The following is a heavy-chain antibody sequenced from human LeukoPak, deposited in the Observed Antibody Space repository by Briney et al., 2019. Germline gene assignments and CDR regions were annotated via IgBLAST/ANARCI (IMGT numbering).Heavy chain of an antibody. CDR1: GFTFSSYA. CDR3: AKVQKTYDFWSGYLDY. Sequence: GGSLRLSCAASGFTFSSYAMSWVRQAPGKGLEWVSAISGSDGSTYYADSVKGRFTISRDNSKNTLYLQMNSLRAEDTAVYYCAKVQKTYDFWSGYLDYWGQGTLVTVSS. D-gene: IGHD3-3*01. J-gene: IGHJ4*02. V-gene: IGHV3-23*01. CDR2: ISGSDGST.